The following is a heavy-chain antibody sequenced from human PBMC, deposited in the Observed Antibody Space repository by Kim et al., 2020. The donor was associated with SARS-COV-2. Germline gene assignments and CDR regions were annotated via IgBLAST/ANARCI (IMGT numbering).Heavy chain of an antibody. V-gene: IGHV4-39*07. CDR2: IYYSGST. CDR1: GGSISSSSYY. Sequence: SETLSLTCTVSGGSISSSSYYWGWIRQPPGKGLEWIGSIYYSGSTYYNPSLKSRVTISVDTSKNQFSLKLSSVTAADTAVYYCARDSIVVVPAVLAPYYYYYGMDVWGQGTTVTVSS. J-gene: IGHJ6*02. CDR3: ARDSIVVVPAVLAPYYYYYGMDV. D-gene: IGHD2-2*01.